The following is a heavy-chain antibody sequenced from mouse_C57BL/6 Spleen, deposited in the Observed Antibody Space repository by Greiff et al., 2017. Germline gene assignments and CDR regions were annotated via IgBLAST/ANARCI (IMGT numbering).Heavy chain of an antibody. CDR3: ARQGTTGAMDY. V-gene: IGHV5-9*01. CDR1: GFTFSSYT. D-gene: IGHD1-1*01. CDR2: ISGGGGNT. Sequence: DVKLVESGGGLVKPGGSLKLSCAASGFTFSSYTMSWVRQTPEKRLEWVATISGGGGNTYYPDSVKGRFTISRDNAKNTLYLQMSSLRSEDTALYYCARQGTTGAMDYWGQGTSVTVSS. J-gene: IGHJ4*01.